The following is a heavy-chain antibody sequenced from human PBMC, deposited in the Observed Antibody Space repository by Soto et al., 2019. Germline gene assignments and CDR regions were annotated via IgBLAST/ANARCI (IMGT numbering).Heavy chain of an antibody. D-gene: IGHD2-21*02. V-gene: IGHV1-2*02. Sequence: QVQLVQSGAEVKKPGASVKVSCKASGFTFTFYYMHWVRQAPGQGLAWMGWINPTSGGTNYAQKFQGSVTMTRDMSISTAYMELSRLRSDDTAVYYCARDLNYCGGDCYPSPGGMDVLCQGTTVTVS. CDR3: ARDLNYCGGDCYPSPGGMDV. CDR1: GFTFTFYY. J-gene: IGHJ6*02. CDR2: INPTSGGT.